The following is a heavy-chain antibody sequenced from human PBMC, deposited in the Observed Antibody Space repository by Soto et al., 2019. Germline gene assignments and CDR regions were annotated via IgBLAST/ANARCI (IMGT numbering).Heavy chain of an antibody. V-gene: IGHV4-34*01. J-gene: IGHJ5*02. CDR2: INHSGST. D-gene: IGHD6-19*01. CDR1: GGSVSGYY. CDR3: ARGQSSYSSGWYGGANWFDP. Sequence: SETLSLTCAVYGGSVSGYYWSWIRQPPGKGLEWIGEINHSGSTNYNPSLKSRVTISVDTSKNQFSLKLSSVTAADTAVYYCARGQSSYSSGWYGGANWFDPWGQGTLVTVSS.